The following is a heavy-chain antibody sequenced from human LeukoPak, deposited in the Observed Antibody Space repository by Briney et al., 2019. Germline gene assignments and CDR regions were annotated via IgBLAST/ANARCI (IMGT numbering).Heavy chain of an antibody. V-gene: IGHV3-66*01. CDR2: INSGGNT. J-gene: IGHJ2*01. CDR1: GFTVSSNQ. CDR3: ARDAKNVRYNSAWRGYWFFDL. Sequence: PGGSLRLSCAASGFTVSSNQMSWVRQGPGKGLEWVSLINSGGNTNSADSVKGRFTISRDNSKNTLYLQMNSLRAEDTAVYYCARDAKNVRYNSAWRGYWFFDLWGRGTQVTVSS. D-gene: IGHD6-19*01.